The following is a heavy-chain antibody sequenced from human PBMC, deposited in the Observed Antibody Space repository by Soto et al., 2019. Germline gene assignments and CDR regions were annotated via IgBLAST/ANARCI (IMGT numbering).Heavy chain of an antibody. CDR2: ITYSGST. D-gene: IGHD3-22*01. CDR1: ADSIRSSTYY. V-gene: IGHV4-39*01. J-gene: IGHJ4*02. CDR3: ARQSYDSSDYFDY. Sequence: QVQLQESGPGLVKPSETLSLTCTVSADSIRSSTYYWGWIRQPPGKGLEWIGSITYSGSTYYNPSLNSRVTISVATSRIHFSLKLISVTAADTAVYYCARQSYDSSDYFDYWGQGTLVTVSS.